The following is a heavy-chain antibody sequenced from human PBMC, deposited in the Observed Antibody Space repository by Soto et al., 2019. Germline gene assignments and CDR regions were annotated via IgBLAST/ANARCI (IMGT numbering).Heavy chain of an antibody. V-gene: IGHV3-11*01. CDR3: ARSSLTYFEF. CDR1: GFTFSDYY. Sequence: GGSLRVSCTASGFTFSDYYMSWIRQAPGKGLEWLAYISGSGSTTYYTDSVKGRFAISRDNARASLYLQINSLRVEDSAVYYCARSSLTYFEFWGQGTLVTVSS. J-gene: IGHJ4*02. CDR2: ISGSGSTT.